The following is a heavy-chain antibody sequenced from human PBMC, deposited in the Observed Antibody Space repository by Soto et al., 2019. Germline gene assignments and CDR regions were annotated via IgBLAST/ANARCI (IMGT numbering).Heavy chain of an antibody. CDR2: ISGSGGNT. CDR3: AREDSIIIPAVSDF. CDR1: GFSSSIYA. Sequence: GGSLRLSCAVSGFSSSIYAMAWVRQAPGKGLEWVSAISGSGGNTYYADSAKGRFTISRDNAKSSVSLQMNTLRVEDTAVYYCAREDSIIIPAVSDFWGQGTLVTVSS. V-gene: IGHV3-23*01. D-gene: IGHD2-2*01. J-gene: IGHJ4*02.